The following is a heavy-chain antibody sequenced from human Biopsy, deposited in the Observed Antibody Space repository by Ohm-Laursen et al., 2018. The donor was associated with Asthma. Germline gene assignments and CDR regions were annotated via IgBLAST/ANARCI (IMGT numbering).Heavy chain of an antibody. V-gene: IGHV3-30*03. D-gene: IGHD3-3*01. J-gene: IGHJ4*02. CDR1: GFTMGING. Sequence: SLRLSCAASGFTMGINGINWVRQAPGKGLEWVAVGGSYYDGGLKYYADSVNGRFTVSRDDSRNTLYLQMNSLRPDDTAVYYCARDVMEWYLPAFDFWGQGTLVTVSS. CDR2: GGSYYDGGLK. CDR3: ARDVMEWYLPAFDF.